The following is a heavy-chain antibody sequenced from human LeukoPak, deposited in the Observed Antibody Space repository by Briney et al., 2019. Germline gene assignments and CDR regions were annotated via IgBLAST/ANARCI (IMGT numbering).Heavy chain of an antibody. CDR3: ARGAYYYDILTGYYY. CDR2: MNPNSGNT. Sequence: ASVKVSCKASGYTFTSYDINWVRQATGQGREWMGWMNPNSGNTGYAQKFQGRVTMTRNTSISTAYMELSSLRSEDTAVYYCARGAYYYDILTGYYYWGQGTLVTVSS. J-gene: IGHJ4*02. CDR1: GYTFTSYD. V-gene: IGHV1-8*01. D-gene: IGHD3-9*01.